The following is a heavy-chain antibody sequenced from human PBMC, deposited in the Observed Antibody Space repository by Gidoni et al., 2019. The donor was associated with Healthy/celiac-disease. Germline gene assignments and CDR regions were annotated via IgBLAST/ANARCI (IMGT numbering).Heavy chain of an antibody. D-gene: IGHD6-19*01. CDR2: GTA. CDR3: ARDLVYSSGWLDY. J-gene: IGHJ4*02. V-gene: IGHV1-69*01. Sequence: GTANYAQKFQGRVTITADESTSTAYMELSSLRSEDTAVYYCARDLVYSSGWLDYWGQGTLVTVSS.